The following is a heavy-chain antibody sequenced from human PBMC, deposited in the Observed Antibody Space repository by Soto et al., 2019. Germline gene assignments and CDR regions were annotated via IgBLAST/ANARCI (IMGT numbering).Heavy chain of an antibody. CDR3: ASGGSSLNFDS. CDR1: GFSFSTYG. V-gene: IGHV3-30*03. CDR2: ISNDGSNK. J-gene: IGHJ4*02. D-gene: IGHD6-6*01. Sequence: PGGFLRLSCAASGFSFSTYGMHWVRQAPGKGLEWVAFISNDGSNKYYADSVKGRFTISRDNAKNTLYLQMNSLRAEDTAVYYCASGGSSLNFDSWGQGTLVTVSS.